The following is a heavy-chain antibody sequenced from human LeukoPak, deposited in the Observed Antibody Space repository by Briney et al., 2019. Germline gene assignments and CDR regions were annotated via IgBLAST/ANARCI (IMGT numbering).Heavy chain of an antibody. Sequence: KTGGSLRLSCAASGFTFSSYSMNWVRQAPGKGLEWVSSISSSSSYIYYADSVKGRFTISRDNAKNSLYLQMNSQRAEDTAVYYCARDPSIPVWFGEFDHWFDPWGQGTLVTVSS. V-gene: IGHV3-21*01. CDR1: GFTFSSYS. CDR3: ARDPSIPVWFGEFDHWFDP. CDR2: ISSSSSYI. J-gene: IGHJ5*02. D-gene: IGHD3-10*01.